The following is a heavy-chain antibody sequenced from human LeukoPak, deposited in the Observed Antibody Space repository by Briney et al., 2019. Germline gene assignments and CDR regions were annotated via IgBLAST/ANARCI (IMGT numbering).Heavy chain of an antibody. CDR1: GGPFSGYY. J-gene: IGHJ4*02. CDR2: INHSGST. CDR3: ARGGGSYSHDY. D-gene: IGHD3-10*01. Sequence: ASETLSLTCAVYGGPFSGYYWSWIRQPPGKGLEWIGEINHSGSTNYNPSLKSRVTISVDTSKNQFSLKLSSVTAADTAVYYCARGGGSYSHDYWGQGTLVTVSS. V-gene: IGHV4-34*01.